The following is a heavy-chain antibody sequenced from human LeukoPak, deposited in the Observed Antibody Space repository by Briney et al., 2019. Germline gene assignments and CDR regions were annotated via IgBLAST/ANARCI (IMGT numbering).Heavy chain of an antibody. Sequence: PGGSLRLSCAASGFTFSSYGMHWVRQAPGKGLEWVAVISYDGSNKYYADSVKGRFTISRDNSKNTLYLQMNSLRAEDTAVYYCARGQEMATIGYFDYWGQGTLVTVSS. CDR3: ARGQEMATIGYFDY. J-gene: IGHJ4*02. V-gene: IGHV3-30*03. CDR1: GFTFSSYG. CDR2: ISYDGSNK. D-gene: IGHD5-24*01.